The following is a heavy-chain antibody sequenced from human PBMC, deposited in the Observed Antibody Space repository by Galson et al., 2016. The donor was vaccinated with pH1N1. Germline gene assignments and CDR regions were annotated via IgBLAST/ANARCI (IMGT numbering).Heavy chain of an antibody. J-gene: IGHJ5*02. CDR3: AKDVSGELIPSRIDL. D-gene: IGHD3-10*02. CDR2: IRHDGSAK. Sequence: SLRLSCAVSGFTFRRYGLHWVRQAPGMGLEWLTFIRHDGSAKFYADSVKGRFSISRDNSKNVLYMEMNSLRPEDTAVCYCAKDVSGELIPSRIDLWGQGTLVTVSS. CDR1: GFTFRRYG. V-gene: IGHV3-30*02.